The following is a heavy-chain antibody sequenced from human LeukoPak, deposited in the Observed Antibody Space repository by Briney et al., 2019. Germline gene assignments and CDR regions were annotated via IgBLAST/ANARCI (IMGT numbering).Heavy chain of an antibody. Sequence: GGSLRLSCAASGFTFSSYSMNWVRQAPGKGLEWVSPISSSSSYIYYADSVKGRFTISSDNAKNSLYLQMNSLRAEDTAVYYCAREPPLWFGELYTPPYGMDVWGQGTTVTVSS. V-gene: IGHV3-21*01. CDR1: GFTFSSYS. CDR2: ISSSSSYI. D-gene: IGHD3-10*01. J-gene: IGHJ6*02. CDR3: AREPPLWFGELYTPPYGMDV.